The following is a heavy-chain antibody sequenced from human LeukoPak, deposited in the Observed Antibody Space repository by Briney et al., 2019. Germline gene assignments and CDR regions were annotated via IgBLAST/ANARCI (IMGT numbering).Heavy chain of an antibody. CDR2: INQDGSGK. CDR3: ARPFLKVGAADY. D-gene: IGHD1-26*01. J-gene: IGHJ4*02. V-gene: IGHV3-7*01. CDR1: GFTFSTYW. Sequence: GGSLRLSCAASGFTFSTYWMSWVRQAPGKGLEWVANINQDGSGKYYVDSVKGRFTISRDNTKNSLYLQMNSLRAEDTAVYYCARPFLKVGAADYWGQGTLVTVSS.